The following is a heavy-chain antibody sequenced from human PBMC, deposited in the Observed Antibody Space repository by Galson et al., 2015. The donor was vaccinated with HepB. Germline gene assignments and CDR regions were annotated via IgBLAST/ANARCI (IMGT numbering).Heavy chain of an antibody. Sequence: SLRLSCAASGFTFSSYGMHWVRQAPGKGLEWVAVISYDGSNKYYADSVKGRFTISRDNSKNTLYLQMNSLRAEDTAVYYCAKDPFTYYYDSSGYYSHYFDYWGQGTLVTVSS. CDR1: GFTFSSYG. CDR3: AKDPFTYYYDSSGYYSHYFDY. V-gene: IGHV3-30*18. CDR2: ISYDGSNK. J-gene: IGHJ4*02. D-gene: IGHD3-22*01.